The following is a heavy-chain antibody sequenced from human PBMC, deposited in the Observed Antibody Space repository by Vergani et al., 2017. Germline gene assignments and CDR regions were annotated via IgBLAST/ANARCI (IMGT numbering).Heavy chain of an antibody. D-gene: IGHD5-12*01. J-gene: IGHJ4*02. CDR2: IYHSGST. V-gene: IGHV4-30-2*01. Sequence: QLQLQESGSGLVKPSQTLSLTCAVSGGSISSGGYSWSWIRQPPGKGLEWIGYIYHSGSTYYNPSLKSRVTISVDRSKIQFSLKLSSVTAPDTAVYYCARSGSDGYEFGYWGQGTLVTVSS. CDR1: GGSISSGGYS. CDR3: ARSGSDGYEFGY.